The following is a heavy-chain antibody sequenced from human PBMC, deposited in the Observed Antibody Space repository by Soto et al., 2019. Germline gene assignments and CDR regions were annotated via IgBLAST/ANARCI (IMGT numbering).Heavy chain of an antibody. CDR3: VRGSSSWNGIDY. V-gene: IGHV3-74*01. CDR1: GFTFSNYW. J-gene: IGHJ4*02. D-gene: IGHD6-13*01. CDR2: ISPDGSDK. Sequence: EVQLVESGGGLVQPGESLRLSCAASGFTFSNYWMHWVRQAPGMGLVWVSRISPDGSDKVYADFVRGRFTISRDNAKNTLSLQMNSLRAEDTALYYCVRGSSSWNGIDYWGQGALVTVSS.